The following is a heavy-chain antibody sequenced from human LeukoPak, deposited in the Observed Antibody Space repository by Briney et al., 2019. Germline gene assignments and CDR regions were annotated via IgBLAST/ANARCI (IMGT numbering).Heavy chain of an antibody. D-gene: IGHD6-19*01. Sequence: ASVTVSCKASGYTFTSYGISWVRQAPGQGLEWMGIINPSGGSTSYAQKFQGRVTITRDMSTSTVYMELSSLRSEDTAVYYCARETEQWLVQGADYYYMDVWGKGTTVTVSS. CDR1: GYTFTSYG. CDR2: INPSGGST. V-gene: IGHV1-46*01. CDR3: ARETEQWLVQGADYYYMDV. J-gene: IGHJ6*03.